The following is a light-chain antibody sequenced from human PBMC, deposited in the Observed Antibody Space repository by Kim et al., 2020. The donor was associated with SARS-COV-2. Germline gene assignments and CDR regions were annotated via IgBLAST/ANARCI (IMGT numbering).Light chain of an antibody. Sequence: EIVLTQSPGTLSLSPGERATLSCRASQIVRNNYLAWFQQKPRQAPSLLIYAASSRPAHTPDRFSGSGSETDFTLIISRLEPEDSAVYHSQQYGGSPYNFGQGNKLEI. CDR1: QIVRNNY. J-gene: IGKJ2*01. CDR3: QQYGGSPYN. V-gene: IGKV3-20*01. CDR2: AAS.